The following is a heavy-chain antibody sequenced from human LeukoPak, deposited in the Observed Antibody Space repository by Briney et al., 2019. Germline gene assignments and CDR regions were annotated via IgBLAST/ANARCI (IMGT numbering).Heavy chain of an antibody. CDR3: AKVQLANTYYYYYYGMDV. V-gene: IGHV3-30*18. J-gene: IGHJ6*02. D-gene: IGHD2-2*01. CDR1: GFTFSSYG. CDR2: ISEDGSNK. Sequence: GRSLRLSCAGSGFTFSSYGMHWVRQVPGKGLEWVSVISEDGSNKYHADSVKGRFTISRDNSKITLYLQMNSLRAEDTAAYYCAKVQLANTYYYYYYGMDVWGQGTTVTVSS.